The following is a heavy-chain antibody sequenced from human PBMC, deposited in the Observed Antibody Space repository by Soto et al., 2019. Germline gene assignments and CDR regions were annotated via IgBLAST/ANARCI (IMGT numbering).Heavy chain of an antibody. CDR3: ARVSRDDYYYYMDV. J-gene: IGHJ6*03. CDR1: GGTFSSYT. CDR2: IIPILGIA. Sequence: QVQLVQSGAEVKKPGSSVKVSCKASGGTFSSYTISWVRQAPGQGLEWMGRIIPILGIANYAQKFQGRVTITADKSTSTADMELSSVWCEDTAVYYCARVSRDDYYYYMDVWGKGTTVTVS. V-gene: IGHV1-69*02.